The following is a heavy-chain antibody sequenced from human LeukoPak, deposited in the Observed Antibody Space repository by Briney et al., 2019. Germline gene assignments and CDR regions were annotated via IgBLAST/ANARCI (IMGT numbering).Heavy chain of an antibody. CDR3: AKGLYSSSWYYFDY. CDR2: ISGSGGST. Sequence: GGSLRLSCAASGFTFSSYAMSWVRQAPGKGLGWVSAISGSGGSTYYADSVKGRFAISRDNSKNTLYLQMNSLRAENTAVYYCAKGLYSSSWYYFDYWGQGTLVTVSS. D-gene: IGHD6-13*01. J-gene: IGHJ4*02. V-gene: IGHV3-23*01. CDR1: GFTFSSYA.